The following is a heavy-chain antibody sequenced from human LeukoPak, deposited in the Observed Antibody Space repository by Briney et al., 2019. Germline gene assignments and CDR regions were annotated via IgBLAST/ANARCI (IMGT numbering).Heavy chain of an antibody. J-gene: IGHJ4*02. Sequence: GGSLRLSRAPSRFTFSSYGMHGVRQAPRKGLEWVAFIRYEGSNKYYADSVKGRFTISRDNSKNTLYLQMNSLRAEDTAVYCCVSIAAAGTYFDYWGQGTLVTVSS. CDR3: VSIAAAGTYFDY. D-gene: IGHD6-13*01. CDR2: IRYEGSNK. CDR1: RFTFSSYG. V-gene: IGHV3-30*02.